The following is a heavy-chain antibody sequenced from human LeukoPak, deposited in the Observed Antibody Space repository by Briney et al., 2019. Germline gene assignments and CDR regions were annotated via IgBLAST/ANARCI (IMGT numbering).Heavy chain of an antibody. J-gene: IGHJ4*02. CDR2: IYSGGGA. CDR3: ARDRTAAGFYYFDY. D-gene: IGHD6-13*01. CDR1: GFTFSNYA. Sequence: GGSLRLSCAASGFTFSNYAMSWVRQAPGKGLEWVSVIYSGGGAYYADSVKGRFTISRHSSKNTLYLQMNSLRAEDTAVYYCARDRTAAGFYYFDYWGQGTLVTVSS. V-gene: IGHV3-53*04.